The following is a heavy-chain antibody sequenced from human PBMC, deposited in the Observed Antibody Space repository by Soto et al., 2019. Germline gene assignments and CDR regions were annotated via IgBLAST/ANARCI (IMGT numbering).Heavy chain of an antibody. J-gene: IGHJ5*02. D-gene: IGHD3-22*01. CDR1: DVSIRSYY. V-gene: IGHV4-59*01. CDR2: IYQSGTT. CDR3: ARDDTRWFEP. Sequence: SETLSLTCTFSDVSIRSYYWSWIRQPPGKGLEWIGYIYQSGTTTYNPSLKSRVTMSIDTSKNQVSLKLSSLTAADTAVYYCARDDTRWFEPWGQGTLVTVSS.